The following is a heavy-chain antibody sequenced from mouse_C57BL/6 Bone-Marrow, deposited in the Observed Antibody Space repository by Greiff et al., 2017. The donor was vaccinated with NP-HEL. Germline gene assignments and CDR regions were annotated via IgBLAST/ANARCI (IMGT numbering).Heavy chain of an antibody. CDR3: ARHNYYGSSLYWYFDV. J-gene: IGHJ1*03. CDR1: GYAFSSSW. Sequence: VQLQQSGPELVKPGASVKISCKASGYAFSSSWMNWVKQRPGKGLEWIGRIYPGDGDTNYNGKFKGKATLTADKSSSTAYMQLSSLTSEDSAVYFCARHNYYGSSLYWYFDVWGTGTTVTVSS. CDR2: IYPGDGDT. D-gene: IGHD1-1*01. V-gene: IGHV1-82*01.